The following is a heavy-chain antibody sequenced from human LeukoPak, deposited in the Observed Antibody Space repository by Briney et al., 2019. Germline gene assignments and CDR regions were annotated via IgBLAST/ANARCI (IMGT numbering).Heavy chain of an antibody. J-gene: IGHJ4*02. Sequence: GASVKVSCKASGFTFPSSAVQWVRLARGQRLEWIGWIVVGSGNTNYAQNFQERVTITRDMSTSTAYMELSSLRSEDTAVYYCAKRTSGSGWYSSDYWGQGTLVTVSS. D-gene: IGHD6-13*01. CDR1: GFTFPSSA. V-gene: IGHV1-58*01. CDR2: IVVGSGNT. CDR3: AKRTSGSGWYSSDY.